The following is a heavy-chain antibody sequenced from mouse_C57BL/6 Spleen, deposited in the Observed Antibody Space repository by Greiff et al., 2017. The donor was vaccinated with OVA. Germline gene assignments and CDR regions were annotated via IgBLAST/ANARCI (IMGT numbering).Heavy chain of an antibody. V-gene: IGHV1-61*01. CDR1: GYTFTSYW. CDR3: ARYSHGGFAY. Sequence: VQLQQPGAELVRPGSSVKLSCKASGYTFTSYWMDWVKQRPGQGLEWIGNIYPSDSETHYNQKFKDKATLTVDKSSSTAYMQLSSLTSEDSAVYYCARYSHGGFAYWGQGTLVTVSA. J-gene: IGHJ3*01. CDR2: IYPSDSET.